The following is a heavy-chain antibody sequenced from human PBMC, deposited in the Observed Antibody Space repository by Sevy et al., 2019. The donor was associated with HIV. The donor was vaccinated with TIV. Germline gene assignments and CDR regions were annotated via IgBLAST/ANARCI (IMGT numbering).Heavy chain of an antibody. CDR1: GFTFSNYA. D-gene: IGHD2-2*01. CDR2: FSFGCGKI. V-gene: IGHV3-23*01. CDR3: AREGCSKRLDY. J-gene: IGHJ4*02. Sequence: GGSLRLSCAASGFTFSNYAMSWVRQAPGKGLEWVSTFSFGCGKINYADSVKGRFTISRDNSKNTLYLQMNSLRAEDTALYYCAREGCSKRLDYWGQGTLVTVSS.